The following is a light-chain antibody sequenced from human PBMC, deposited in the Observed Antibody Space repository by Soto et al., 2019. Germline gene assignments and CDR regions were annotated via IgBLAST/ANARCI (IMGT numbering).Light chain of an antibody. CDR2: EGT. CDR1: SSDVGSSNL. Sequence: QSALTQPASVSGSPGQSIAISCTGTSSDVGSSNLVSWYQQNPGKAPKLMIYEGTKRPSGVSDRFSGSKSGNTASLTISGLQAEDEADYYCCSYTGTYTLVFGGGTQLTVL. CDR3: CSYTGTYTLV. J-gene: IGLJ2*01. V-gene: IGLV2-23*01.